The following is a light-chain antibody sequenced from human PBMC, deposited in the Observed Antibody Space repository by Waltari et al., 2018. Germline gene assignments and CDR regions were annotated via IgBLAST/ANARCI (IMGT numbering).Light chain of an antibody. J-gene: IGKJ2*01. Sequence: EIVLTQSPGTLSLSPGERATLSCRASQSVSSSYFAWYQQKPGQAPRLLIYGASSRATGIPDRFSGSGSGTDFTLTISRLEPEDFAVYYCQQYGSSLVTFGQGTKLEI. CDR2: GAS. V-gene: IGKV3-20*01. CDR1: QSVSSSY. CDR3: QQYGSSLVT.